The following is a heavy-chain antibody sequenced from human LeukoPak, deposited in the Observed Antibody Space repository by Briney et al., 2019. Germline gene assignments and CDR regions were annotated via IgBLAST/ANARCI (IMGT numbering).Heavy chain of an antibody. CDR1: GFTFSSYA. D-gene: IGHD1-26*01. CDR2: VSGSGGST. V-gene: IGHV3-23*01. CDR3: VKDASSGTYYDY. Sequence: PGGSLRLSCAASGFTFSSYAMSWVRQAPEKGLEWVSAVSGSGGSTYYADSVKGRFSISRDNSRNTLYLQMNSLRAEDMAVYYCVKDASSGTYYDYWGQGTLVTVSS. J-gene: IGHJ4*02.